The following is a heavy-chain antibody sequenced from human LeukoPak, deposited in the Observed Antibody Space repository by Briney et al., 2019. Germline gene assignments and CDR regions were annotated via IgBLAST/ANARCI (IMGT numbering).Heavy chain of an antibody. D-gene: IGHD2-15*01. CDR1: GFTFSSYA. Sequence: GGSLRLSCAASGFTFSSYAMSWVRQAPGKGLEWVSAISGSGGSTYYADSVKGRFTISRDNPKNTLYLQMNSLRAEDTAVYYCARSIVVVVAAIGYWGQGTLVTVSS. CDR3: ARSIVVVVAAIGY. V-gene: IGHV3-23*01. CDR2: ISGSGGST. J-gene: IGHJ4*02.